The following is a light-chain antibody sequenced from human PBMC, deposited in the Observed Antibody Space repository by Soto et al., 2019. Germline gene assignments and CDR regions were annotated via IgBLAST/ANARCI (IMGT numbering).Light chain of an antibody. CDR2: GAS. J-gene: IGKJ3*01. CDR3: LQQATAPHT. V-gene: IGKV3-20*01. Sequence: EIVLTQSPGILSLSPGERATLSCRASQSVSSSYLAWYQQKPGQAPRLLIYGASSRATGIPDRFSGSGSGPVLTLSIRVLLPYIFSLDYLLQQATAPHTFGDGTKVDIK. CDR1: QSVSSSY.